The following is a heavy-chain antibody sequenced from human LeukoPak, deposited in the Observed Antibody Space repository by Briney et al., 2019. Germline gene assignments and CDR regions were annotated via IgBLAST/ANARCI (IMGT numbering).Heavy chain of an antibody. CDR1: GYTFTSYG. Sequence: ASVKVSCKTSGYTFTSYGISWVRQAPGQGLEWMGWISVYNGNTNYAQKFQGRVTMTTDTSTSTAYMELRSLRSDDTAVYYCARLLWFGESYFDYWGQGTLVTVSS. CDR2: ISVYNGNT. V-gene: IGHV1-18*01. J-gene: IGHJ4*02. D-gene: IGHD3-10*01. CDR3: ARLLWFGESYFDY.